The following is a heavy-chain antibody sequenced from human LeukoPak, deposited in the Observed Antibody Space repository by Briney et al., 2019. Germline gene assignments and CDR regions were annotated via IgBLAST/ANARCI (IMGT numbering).Heavy chain of an antibody. Sequence: VASVKVSCKASGYTFTSYGISWVRQAPGQGLVWMGWISAYNGNTNYAQKLQGRVTMTTDTSTSTAYMELRSLRSDDTAVYYCASSRQLGQFDYWGQGTLVTVSS. D-gene: IGHD6-13*01. CDR1: GYTFTSYG. CDR2: ISAYNGNT. J-gene: IGHJ4*02. V-gene: IGHV1-18*01. CDR3: ASSRQLGQFDY.